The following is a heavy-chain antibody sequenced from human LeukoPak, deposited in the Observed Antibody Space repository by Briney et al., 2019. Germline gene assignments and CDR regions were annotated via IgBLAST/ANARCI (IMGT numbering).Heavy chain of an antibody. CDR3: TRVDDYGDYWSFDP. CDR2: IYYSGST. J-gene: IGHJ5*02. D-gene: IGHD4-17*01. CDR1: GGSISTYY. Sequence: SETLSLTCTVSGGSISTYYWSWIRQPPGKGLEWIGYIYYSGSTNYNPSLKSRVTISVDTSKNQFSLKLSSVTAADTAVYYCTRVDDYGDYWSFDPWGQGTLVNVSS. V-gene: IGHV4-59*01.